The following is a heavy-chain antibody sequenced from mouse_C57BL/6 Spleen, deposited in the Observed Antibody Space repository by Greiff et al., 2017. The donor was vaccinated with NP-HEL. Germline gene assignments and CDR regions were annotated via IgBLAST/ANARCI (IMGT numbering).Heavy chain of an antibody. CDR2: IDPSDSYT. Sequence: QVQLQQPGAELVKPGASVKLSCKASGYTFTSYWMQWVKQRPGQGLEWIGEIDPSDSYTNYNQKVKGKATLTVDTSSSTAYMQLSSLTSEDSAVYYCARGVTSRGYFDVWGTGTTVTVSS. V-gene: IGHV1-50*01. CDR1: GYTFTSYW. J-gene: IGHJ1*03. CDR3: ARGVTSRGYFDV. D-gene: IGHD2-12*01.